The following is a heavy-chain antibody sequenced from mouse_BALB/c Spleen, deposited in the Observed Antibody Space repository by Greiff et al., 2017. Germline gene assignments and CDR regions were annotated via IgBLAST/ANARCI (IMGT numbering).Heavy chain of an antibody. CDR1: GFTFNPFA. CDR2: IRSKSNNYAT. J-gene: IGHJ4*01. Sequence: EAGGGLVQTKGSLKLSCAASGFTFNPFAMIWVRQAPGKGLAWVARIRSKSNNYATYYADSVKGRCTISRDDSQSMLYLQMNNLKTEDTAMYYCERRGYGYRDYYAMDYWGQGTSVTVSS. V-gene: IGHV10-1*02. CDR3: ERRGYGYRDYYAMDY. D-gene: IGHD1-2*01.